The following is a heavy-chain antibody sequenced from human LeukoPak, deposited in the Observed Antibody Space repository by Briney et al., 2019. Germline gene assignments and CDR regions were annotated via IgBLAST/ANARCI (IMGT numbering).Heavy chain of an antibody. V-gene: IGHV1-18*01. J-gene: IGHJ4*02. CDR2: ISAYNGNT. Sequence: ASVKVSCKASGYTFTSYGLSWVRQAPGQGLEWMGWISAYNGNTNYAQKLQGRVTMTTDTSTSTAYMELRSLRSDDTAVYYCARTEGLRGYLSPGHIYYFDYWGQGTLVTVSS. CDR3: ARTEGLRGYLSPGHIYYFDY. D-gene: IGHD2-15*01. CDR1: GYTFTSYG.